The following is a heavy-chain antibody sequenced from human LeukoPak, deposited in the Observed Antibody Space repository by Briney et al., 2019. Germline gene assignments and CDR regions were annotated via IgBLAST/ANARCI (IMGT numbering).Heavy chain of an antibody. J-gene: IGHJ6*03. Sequence: SETLSLTCTVSGGSISSSSYYWGWIRQPPGKGLEWIGSIYYSGSTYYNPSLESRVTISVDTSKNQFSLKLSSVTAADTAVYYCARALEGVFYYYMDVWGKGTTVTVSS. V-gene: IGHV4-39*07. CDR2: IYYSGST. D-gene: IGHD3-3*01. CDR1: GGSISSSSYY. CDR3: ARALEGVFYYYMDV.